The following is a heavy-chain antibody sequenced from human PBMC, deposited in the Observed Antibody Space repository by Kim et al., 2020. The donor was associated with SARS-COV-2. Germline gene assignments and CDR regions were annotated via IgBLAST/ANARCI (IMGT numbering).Heavy chain of an antibody. CDR2: TK. CDR3: AGRLDY. V-gene: IGHV3-48*01. J-gene: IGHJ4*02. Sequence: TKSYADTVNGRFTISRDNGENSLYLQMNSLRAEGTGVYYCAGRLDYWGQGTLVTVSS.